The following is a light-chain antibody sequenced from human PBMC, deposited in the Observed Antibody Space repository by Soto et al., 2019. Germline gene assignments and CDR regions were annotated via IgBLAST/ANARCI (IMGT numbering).Light chain of an antibody. CDR3: QPYGSSPLVT. V-gene: IGKV3-20*01. J-gene: IGKJ5*01. Sequence: EIVLTQSPGTLSLSPGERATLSCRASQSVSSSYLAWYQQKPGQAPRLLIYGTSSRATGIPDRFSGSGSGTGFTLTISRLKAEDFAVYYCQPYGSSPLVTFGQGTRLEIK. CDR2: GTS. CDR1: QSVSSSY.